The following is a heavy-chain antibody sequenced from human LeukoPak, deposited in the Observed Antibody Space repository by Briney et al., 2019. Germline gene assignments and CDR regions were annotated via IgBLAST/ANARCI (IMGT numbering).Heavy chain of an antibody. J-gene: IGHJ3*02. CDR1: GGSFSGYY. Sequence: SETLSLTCAVFGGSFSGYYWTWIRQPPGKALEWIGEINHTGNTNYNPSLKSRLTISVDTSKNHSSLNLTSMTAADTAVYYCARDPYYFESSGLHDVFDIWGQGTMVTVSS. D-gene: IGHD3-22*01. CDR3: ARDPYYFESSGLHDVFDI. CDR2: INHTGNT. V-gene: IGHV4-34*01.